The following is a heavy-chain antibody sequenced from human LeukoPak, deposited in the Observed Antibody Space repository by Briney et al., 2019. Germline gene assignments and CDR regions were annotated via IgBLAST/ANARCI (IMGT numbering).Heavy chain of an antibody. J-gene: IGHJ4*02. CDR3: ARTSSVTPTPSFDS. V-gene: IGHV3-21*01. D-gene: IGHD4-17*01. CDR1: GFTFISYS. Sequence: GGSLRLSCAASGFTFISYSINWVRQAPGKGLEWVSSISTNSHYIYYADSVKGRFTISRDNAKNSLYLQMHSLRAEDTAVYYCARTSSVTPTPSFDSWGQGTLVTVSS. CDR2: ISTNSHYI.